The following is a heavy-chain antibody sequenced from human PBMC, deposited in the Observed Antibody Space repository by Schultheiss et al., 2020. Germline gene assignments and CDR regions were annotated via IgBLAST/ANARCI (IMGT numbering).Heavy chain of an antibody. J-gene: IGHJ5*02. D-gene: IGHD3-10*01. CDR3: ARSRYGSGSYYRGDNWFDP. CDR1: GCSISSYY. Sequence: SETLSLTCTVSGCSISSYYWSWIRQPAGKGLEWIGRIYTSGSTNYNPSLESRVTMSVDTSKNQFSLKLSSVTAADTAVYYCARSRYGSGSYYRGDNWFDPWGQGTLVTGSS. V-gene: IGHV4-4*07. CDR2: IYTSGST.